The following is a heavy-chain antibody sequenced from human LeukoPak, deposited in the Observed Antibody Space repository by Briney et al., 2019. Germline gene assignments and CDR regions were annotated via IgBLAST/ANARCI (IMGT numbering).Heavy chain of an antibody. Sequence: GGSLRLSCAASGFTFDDYAMHWVRHAPGKGLEWVSLISWDGGSTYYADSVKGRFTISRDNSKNSLYLQMNSLRAEDTALYYCAKEGGQSGYYYTPFDYWGQGTLVTVSS. CDR3: AKEGGQSGYYYTPFDY. CDR2: ISWDGGST. CDR1: GFTFDDYA. J-gene: IGHJ4*02. V-gene: IGHV3-43D*03. D-gene: IGHD3-22*01.